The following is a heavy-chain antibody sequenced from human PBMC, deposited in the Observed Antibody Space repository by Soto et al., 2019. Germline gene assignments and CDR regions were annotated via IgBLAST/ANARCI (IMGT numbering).Heavy chain of an antibody. CDR1: GGVISSYY. CDR3: ARGTPHRGYSYGYSPPFDY. CDR2: IYYSGST. J-gene: IGHJ4*02. Sequence: PSETVSLTCAVSGGVISSYYWSWIRQPPGKGLEWIGYIYYSGSTNCNPSLKSRVTISVDTSKNQFSLKLSSVTAADTAVYYCARGTPHRGYSYGYSPPFDYWGQGTLVTVSS. V-gene: IGHV4-59*01. D-gene: IGHD5-18*01.